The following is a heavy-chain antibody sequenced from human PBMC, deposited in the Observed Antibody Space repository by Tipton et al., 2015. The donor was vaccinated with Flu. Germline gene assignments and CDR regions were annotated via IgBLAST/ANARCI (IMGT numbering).Heavy chain of an antibody. J-gene: IGHJ4*02. CDR3: ARGSLNIDY. CDR1: GGSINNFS. CDR2: IFTSGIT. V-gene: IGHV4-4*07. Sequence: SLTCTVSGGSINNFSWSWIRQTAGKGLEWIGRIFTSGITDYTQSLKSRVTMSIDASKRQVSLRLSSVTAADTAVYYCARGSLNIDYWGQGILVTVSS.